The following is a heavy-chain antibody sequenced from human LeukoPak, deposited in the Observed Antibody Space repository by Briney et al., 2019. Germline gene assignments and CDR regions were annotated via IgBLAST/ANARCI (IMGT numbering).Heavy chain of an antibody. D-gene: IGHD5-12*01. CDR1: GFTFSSYW. V-gene: IGHV3-7*03. CDR2: IKQDGSEK. Sequence: GGSLRLSRAASGFTFSSYWMSWVRQAPGKGLEWVANIKQDGSEKYYVDSVKGRFTISRDNAKNSLYLQMNSLRAEDTAVYYCASGGGYSDYVGYWGQGTLVTVSS. CDR3: ASGGGYSDYVGY. J-gene: IGHJ4*02.